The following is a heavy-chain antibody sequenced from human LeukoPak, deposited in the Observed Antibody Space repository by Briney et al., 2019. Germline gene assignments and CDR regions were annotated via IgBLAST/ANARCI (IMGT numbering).Heavy chain of an antibody. J-gene: IGHJ3*02. D-gene: IGHD3-22*01. CDR3: ARVDLYDSSVVGAFDI. CDR1: GGSISSYY. CDR2: IYTSGST. V-gene: IGHV4-4*07. Sequence: ASETLSLTCTVSGGSISSYYWSWIRQPPGKGLEWIGRIYTSGSTNYNPSLKSRVTMSVDTSKNQFSLKLSSVTAADTAVYYCARVDLYDSSVVGAFDIWGQGTMVTVSS.